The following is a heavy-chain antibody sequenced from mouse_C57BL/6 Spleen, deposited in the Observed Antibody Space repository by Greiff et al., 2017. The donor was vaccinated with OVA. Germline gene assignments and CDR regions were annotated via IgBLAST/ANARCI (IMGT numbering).Heavy chain of an antibody. J-gene: IGHJ4*01. CDR1: GYTFTDYY. CDR2: INPYNGGT. V-gene: IGHV1-19*01. D-gene: IGHD2-3*01. CDR3: ARSYDGYYDAMDD. Sequence: VQLQQSGPVLVKPGASVKMSCKASGYTFTDYYMNWVKQSHGKSLEWIGVINPYNGGTSYNQKVKGKATLTVDKSSSTAYMELNSLTSEDAAVYDCARSYDGYYDAMDDWGQGTSVTVSS.